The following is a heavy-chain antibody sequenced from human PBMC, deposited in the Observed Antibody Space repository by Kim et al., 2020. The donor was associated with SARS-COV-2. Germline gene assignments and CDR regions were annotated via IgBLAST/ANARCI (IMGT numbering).Heavy chain of an antibody. Sequence: GGSLRLSCAASGFTFGDYAMHWVRQAPGKGLEWVSGISWNSGSIGYADSVKGRFTISRDNAKNSLYLQMNSLRAEDTALYYCAKNVLRFLEWSSGYMDVWGEGTTVTVSS. CDR3: AKNVLRFLEWSSGYMDV. J-gene: IGHJ6*03. V-gene: IGHV3-9*01. D-gene: IGHD3-3*01. CDR1: GFTFGDYA. CDR2: ISWNSGSI.